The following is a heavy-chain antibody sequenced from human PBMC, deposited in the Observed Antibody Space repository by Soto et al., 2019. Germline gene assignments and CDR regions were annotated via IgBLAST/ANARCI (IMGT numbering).Heavy chain of an antibody. CDR1: GGSFRSYA. J-gene: IGHJ6*02. Sequence: SVKVSGKHSGGSFRSYAIRWERQAPGQGFEWMGGIINIFGTENYAQKFQGRVTITADEYTSTAYMKLSTLRSEDTAVYYCARDAMVRAVIIMDVWGQGTTVTVSS. D-gene: IGHD3-10*01. CDR3: ARDAMVRAVIIMDV. V-gene: IGHV1-69*13. CDR2: IINIFGTE.